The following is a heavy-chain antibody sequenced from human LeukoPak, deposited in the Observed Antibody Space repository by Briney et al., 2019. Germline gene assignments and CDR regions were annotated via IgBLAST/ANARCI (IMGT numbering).Heavy chain of an antibody. Sequence: GGSLRLSCAASGFTFRSYWMHWVRQAPGKGLVWVSRIISDGSSTSYADSVKGRFTISRDSAKNTLYLQMNSLRVEDSAVYYCARDQIYCSGGYCYFDYWGQGTLVTVSS. CDR3: ARDQIYCSGGYCYFDY. CDR2: IISDGSST. D-gene: IGHD2-15*01. V-gene: IGHV3-74*01. J-gene: IGHJ4*02. CDR1: GFTFRSYW.